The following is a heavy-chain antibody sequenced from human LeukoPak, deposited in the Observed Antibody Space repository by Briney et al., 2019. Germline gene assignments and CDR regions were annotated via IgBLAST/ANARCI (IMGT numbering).Heavy chain of an antibody. J-gene: IGHJ2*01. CDR2: IHSDGSST. CDR1: GFTFDYYW. Sequence: GGSLSLSCAASGFTFDYYWMHWVRQAPGKGLVWVSRIHSDGSSTTYADSVKGRFTISRDNAKNTVDLQMNSLRVDDTAVYYCVRGGVGCFDLWGRGTLVTVSS. D-gene: IGHD2-8*02. CDR3: VRGGVGCFDL. V-gene: IGHV3-74*01.